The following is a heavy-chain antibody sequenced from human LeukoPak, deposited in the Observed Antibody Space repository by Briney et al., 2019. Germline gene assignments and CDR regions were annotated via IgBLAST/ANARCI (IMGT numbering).Heavy chain of an antibody. CDR1: GFNFNDYF. Sequence: KTGGSLRLSCAGSGFNFNDYFMSWIRQAPGKGLEWLAYISGSGSIIYYADSVKGRFIISRDNAENSVYLQMNSLRGEDTALYYCARSWGVLYFDYWGQGTLVTVSS. CDR3: ARSWGVLYFDY. D-gene: IGHD3-16*01. J-gene: IGHJ4*02. V-gene: IGHV3-11*04. CDR2: ISGSGSII.